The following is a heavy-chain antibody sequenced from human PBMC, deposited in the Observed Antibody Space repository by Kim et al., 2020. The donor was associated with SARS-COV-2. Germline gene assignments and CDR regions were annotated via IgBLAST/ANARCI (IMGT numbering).Heavy chain of an antibody. J-gene: IGHJ4*02. Sequence: YSPSFQGQVTISADKSISTAYLQWSSLKASDTAMYYCARLISRPRAFDYWGQGTLVTVSS. V-gene: IGHV5-51*01. CDR3: ARLISRPRAFDY.